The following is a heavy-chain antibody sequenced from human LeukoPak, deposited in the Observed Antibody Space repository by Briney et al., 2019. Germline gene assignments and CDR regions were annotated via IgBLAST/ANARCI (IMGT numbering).Heavy chain of an antibody. CDR1: GGSISSSSYY. CDR3: AILLRYFDRRGPFDI. CDR2: IYYSGNT. V-gene: IGHV4-39*07. Sequence: SETLSLTCTVSGGSISSSSYYWGWIRQPPGKGLEWIGSIYYSGNTYYNPSLKSRVTISVDTSKNQFSLKLSSVTAADTAMYYCAILLRYFDRRGPFDIRGQGTMVTVSS. D-gene: IGHD3-9*01. J-gene: IGHJ3*02.